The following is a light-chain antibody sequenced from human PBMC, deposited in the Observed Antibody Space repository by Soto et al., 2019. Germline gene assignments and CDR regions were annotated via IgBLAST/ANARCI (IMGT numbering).Light chain of an antibody. V-gene: IGLV1-51*02. Sequence: QSVLTQPPSVSAASGQKVTISCSGSSSNIGKNYVSWYQQLPGTAPKLLIYETNKRPSGIPDRFSGSKSGTSATLGISGLQTGDEADYYCGTWDTSLTVVLFGGGTKVTV. CDR1: SSNIGKNY. J-gene: IGLJ2*01. CDR3: GTWDTSLTVVL. CDR2: ETN.